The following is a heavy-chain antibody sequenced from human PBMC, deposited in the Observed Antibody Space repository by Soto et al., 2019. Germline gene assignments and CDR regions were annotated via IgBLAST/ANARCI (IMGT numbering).Heavy chain of an antibody. V-gene: IGHV3-30*03. Sequence: PGGSLRLSCAASGFTFSSYGMHWVRQAPGKGLEWVAVISYDGSNKYYADSVKGRFTISRDNSKNSLYLQMNSLRVEDTAVYYCARDLSAGTKYFDQWGQGILVTVSS. J-gene: IGHJ4*02. CDR1: GFTFSSYG. CDR3: ARDLSAGTKYFDQ. D-gene: IGHD6-13*01. CDR2: ISYDGSNK.